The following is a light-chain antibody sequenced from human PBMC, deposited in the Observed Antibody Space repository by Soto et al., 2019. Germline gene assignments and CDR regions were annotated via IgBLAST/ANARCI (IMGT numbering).Light chain of an antibody. CDR2: DDN. V-gene: IGLV1-51*01. J-gene: IGLJ1*01. Sequence: QSALTQPPSVSAAPGQKVTISCSGNSSNIGGNSVSWYHQLPGTAPTLLIYDDNKRPSGIPDRCSGSTSGTTATLGITGFQTGDEGNYYCGSWDSSLSAYVFGTGTKVTVL. CDR1: SSNIGGNS. CDR3: GSWDSSLSAYV.